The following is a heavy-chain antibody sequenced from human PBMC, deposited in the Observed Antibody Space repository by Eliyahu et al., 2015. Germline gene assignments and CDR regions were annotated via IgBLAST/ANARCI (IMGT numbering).Heavy chain of an antibody. J-gene: IGHJ4*02. Sequence: QLQLQESGPGLVKPSETLSXTCTVSGGXISXSXYXWGWIRQPPGKGXEXIGSMFYSGSTYYNPSLKSRVTISVDTSKNQFSLKLSSVTAADTAVYYCARLFGGVGATRGYYFDYWGQGTLVNVSS. CDR2: MFYSGST. CDR3: ARLFGGVGATRGYYFDY. CDR1: GGXISXSXYX. V-gene: IGHV4-39*01. D-gene: IGHD1-26*01.